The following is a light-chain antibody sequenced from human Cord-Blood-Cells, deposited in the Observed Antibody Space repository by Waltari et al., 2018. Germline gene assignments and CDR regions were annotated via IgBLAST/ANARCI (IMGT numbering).Light chain of an antibody. J-gene: IGLJ3*02. Sequence: QSALTQPASVSGSPGQSITISCTGTSSDVGSYNLVFWDQQHPGKYPKLMIYEGSKQTSGVSHRYSGSKSSNTASQTSSGLRAEDEADYYCCSYAGSSTFRVFGGGTKLTVL. CDR3: CSYAGSSTFRV. CDR2: EGS. V-gene: IGLV2-23*03. CDR1: SSDVGSYNL.